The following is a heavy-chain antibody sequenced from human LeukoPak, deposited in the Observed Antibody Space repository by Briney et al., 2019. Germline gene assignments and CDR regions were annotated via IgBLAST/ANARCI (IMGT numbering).Heavy chain of an antibody. Sequence: PSETLSLTCTVSGYSISSGYYWGWIRQPPGKGLEWIGSIYHSGSTYYNPSLKSRVTISVDTSKNQFSLKLSSVTAADTAIYYCAKELTERWLIDAFDIWGQGTVVTVSS. V-gene: IGHV4-38-2*02. D-gene: IGHD6-19*01. J-gene: IGHJ3*02. CDR2: IYHSGST. CDR3: AKELTERWLIDAFDI. CDR1: GYSISSGYY.